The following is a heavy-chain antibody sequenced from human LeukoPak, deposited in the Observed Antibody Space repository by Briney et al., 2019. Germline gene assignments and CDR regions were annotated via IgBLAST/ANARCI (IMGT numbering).Heavy chain of an antibody. J-gene: IGHJ3*02. CDR2: ISYDGSNK. D-gene: IGHD4-23*01. V-gene: IGHV3-30*03. CDR3: ARDLLLRWANDAFDI. CDR1: GFTFSSYG. Sequence: PGGSLRLSCAASGFTFSSYGMHWVRQAPGKGLEWVAVISYDGSNKYYADSVKGRFTISRDNSKNTLYLQMNSLRAEDTAVYYCARDLLLRWANDAFDIWGQGTMVTVSS.